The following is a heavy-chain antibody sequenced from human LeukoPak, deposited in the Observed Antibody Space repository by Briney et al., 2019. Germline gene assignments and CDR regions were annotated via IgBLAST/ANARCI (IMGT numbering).Heavy chain of an antibody. CDR3: AKGRGRLVLIPSDYMDV. Sequence: GGSLRLSCAASGFTFSSYAMSWVRQAPGKGLEWVSAISGSGGSTYYADSVKGRFTISRDNSKNTLYLQMNSLRAEDTAVYYCAKGRGRLVLIPSDYMDVWGKGTTVTVSS. D-gene: IGHD6-19*01. CDR2: ISGSGGST. CDR1: GFTFSSYA. J-gene: IGHJ6*03. V-gene: IGHV3-23*01.